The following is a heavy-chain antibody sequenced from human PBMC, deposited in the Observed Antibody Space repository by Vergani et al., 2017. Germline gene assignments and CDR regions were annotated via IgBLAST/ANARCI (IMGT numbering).Heavy chain of an antibody. V-gene: IGHV3-23*04. CDR2: ISGSGGST. CDR1: GFTFSSYW. Sequence: EVQLVESGGGLVQPGGSLRLSCAASGFTFSSYWMHWVRQAPGKGLVWVSAISGSGGSTYYADSVKGRFTISRDNSKNTLYLQMNSLIAEDTAVYYCAKDISITGTTFLSDYWGQGTLVTVSS. CDR3: AKDISITGTTFLSDY. D-gene: IGHD1-7*01. J-gene: IGHJ4*02.